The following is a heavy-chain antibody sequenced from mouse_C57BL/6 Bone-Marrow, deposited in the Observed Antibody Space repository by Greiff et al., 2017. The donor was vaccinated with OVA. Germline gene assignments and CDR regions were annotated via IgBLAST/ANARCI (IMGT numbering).Heavy chain of an antibody. D-gene: IGHD1-1*01. CDR2: INPNNGGP. J-gene: IGHJ1*03. CDR3: ARDYGSSPYWYCDV. CDR1: GYTFTDYY. V-gene: IGHV1-26*01. Sequence: EVQLQQSGPELVQPGASVKISCKASGYTFTDYYMNWVKQSHGKSLEWIGDINPNNGGPSYNQKFKGKATLHVDKSSSTAYMELRSLTSYDSAVYYCARDYGSSPYWYCDVWGTGTTVTVSS.